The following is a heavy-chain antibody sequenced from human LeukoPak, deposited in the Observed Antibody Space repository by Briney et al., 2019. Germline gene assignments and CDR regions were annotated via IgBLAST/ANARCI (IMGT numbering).Heavy chain of an antibody. CDR3: ARDEPYNSGRYYFDY. CDR1: GYTFTSYG. V-gene: IGHV1-18*01. J-gene: IGHJ4*02. Sequence: ASVTVSCKASGYTFTSYGISWVRQAPGQGLEWMGWISADNGNTEYSQKFQGRVSMTTDTSTYTAYMHLRSLRSDDTAVYYCARDEPYNSGRYYFDYWGQGTLVTVSS. CDR2: ISADNGNT. D-gene: IGHD6-19*01.